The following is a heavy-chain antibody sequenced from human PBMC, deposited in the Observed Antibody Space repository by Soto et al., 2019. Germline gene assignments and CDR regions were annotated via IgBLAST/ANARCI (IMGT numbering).Heavy chain of an antibody. V-gene: IGHV1-2*02. J-gene: IGHJ4*02. Sequence: GVSVNVSCKASGYTFTVYYMHWVRQAPGQGLEWMGWINPKSGGTMYPQKFQGRVTMTWDTSISTAYMALTRLRSDDTAVYYCARDLAKGGGSAGFDYWGQGTLVTVSS. D-gene: IGHD1-26*01. CDR1: GYTFTVYY. CDR2: INPKSGGT. CDR3: ARDLAKGGGSAGFDY.